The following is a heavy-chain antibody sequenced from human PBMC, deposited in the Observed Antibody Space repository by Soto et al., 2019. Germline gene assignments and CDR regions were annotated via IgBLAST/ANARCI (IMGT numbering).Heavy chain of an antibody. J-gene: IGHJ4*02. Sequence: SVKVSCKASGGTFSSYAISWVPPAPGQGLEWMGGIIPIFGTANYAQKFQGRVTMTADESTSTAYMELRSLRSEDTAVYYCARESEYCGGDCYSGLLDYWGQGTLVTVSS. CDR2: IIPIFGTA. D-gene: IGHD2-21*02. CDR3: ARESEYCGGDCYSGLLDY. CDR1: GGTFSSYA. V-gene: IGHV1-69*13.